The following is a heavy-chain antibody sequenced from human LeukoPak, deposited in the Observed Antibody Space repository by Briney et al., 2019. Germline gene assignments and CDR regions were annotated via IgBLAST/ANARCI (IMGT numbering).Heavy chain of an antibody. CDR2: INWNGGST. V-gene: IGHV3-20*04. D-gene: IGHD3-22*01. CDR3: AKDINYYDSSGLFDY. CDR1: GFTFDDYG. Sequence: GGSLRLSCAASGFTFDDYGMSWVHQAPGKGLEWVSDINWNGGSTGYADSVKGRFTISRDNAKNSLYLQMNSLRAEDTALYYCAKDINYYDSSGLFDYWGQGTLVTVSS. J-gene: IGHJ4*02.